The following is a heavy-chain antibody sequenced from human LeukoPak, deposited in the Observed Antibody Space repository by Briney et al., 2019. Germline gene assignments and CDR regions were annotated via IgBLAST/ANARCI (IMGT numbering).Heavy chain of an antibody. CDR3: ARGGLTTVTY. D-gene: IGHD4-11*01. CDR1: GFTFSNFW. CDR2: IKLDGSEK. Sequence: GGSLRLSCAASGFTFSNFWMSWVRQAPGKGLEWVANIKLDGSEKYYVDSVKGRFTISRDNAKNSLYLQMNSLRAEDTAVYLCARGGLTTVTYWGQGTLVTVSS. V-gene: IGHV3-7*01. J-gene: IGHJ4*02.